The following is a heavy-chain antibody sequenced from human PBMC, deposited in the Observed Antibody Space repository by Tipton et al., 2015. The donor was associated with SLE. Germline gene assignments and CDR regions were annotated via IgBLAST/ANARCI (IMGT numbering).Heavy chain of an antibody. CDR2: IDQNGNT. CDR3: ARAPGAYWYFHL. J-gene: IGHJ2*01. V-gene: IGHV4-34*01. Sequence: TLSLTCDVYGGFLRDYFWSWIRQPPGKGLEWIGEIDQNGNTNYNPSLKSRVTMSGDTSKNEFSLKLNSVTAADTAVYYCARAPGAYWYFHLWGRGTLVTVSS. CDR1: GGFLRDYF.